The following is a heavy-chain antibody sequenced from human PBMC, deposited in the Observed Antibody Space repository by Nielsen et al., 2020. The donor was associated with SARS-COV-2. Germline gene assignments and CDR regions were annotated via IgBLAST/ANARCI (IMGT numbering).Heavy chain of an antibody. CDR2: IYHTGST. CDR1: GVSISSSNW. Sequence: SETLSLTCAVSGVSISSSNWWSWVRQTPGKGLEWIGEIYHTGSTNYNPSLKSRVTLSVDKSKNQFSLMLSSVTAADTAVYYCARLYSSGRYDYWGQRTLVTVSS. J-gene: IGHJ4*02. V-gene: IGHV4-4*02. CDR3: ARLYSSGRYDY. D-gene: IGHD6-19*01.